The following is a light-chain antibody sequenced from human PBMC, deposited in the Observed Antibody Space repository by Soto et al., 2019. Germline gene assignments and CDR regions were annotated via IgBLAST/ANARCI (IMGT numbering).Light chain of an antibody. CDR1: QSVSSN. CDR2: GAS. J-gene: IGKJ4*01. Sequence: EIVMTQSPATLSVSPGERATLSCRASQSVSSNLAWYQQKPGQAPRLLVYGASTRATGIPARFSGSGSGTQFTLTISSLQSEDFAVYYCQQHNNWPLTFGGGTKVDSK. V-gene: IGKV3-15*01. CDR3: QQHNNWPLT.